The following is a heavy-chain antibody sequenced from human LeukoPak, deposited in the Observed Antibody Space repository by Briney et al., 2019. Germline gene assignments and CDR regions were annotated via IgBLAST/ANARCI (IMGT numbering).Heavy chain of an antibody. CDR2: INPSGGGT. J-gene: IGHJ6*03. Sequence: GASVKVSCKASGYTFTSYYMHWVRQAPGQGLEWMGIINPSGGGTSYAQKFQGRVTMTRDMSTSTVYMELSSLRSEDTAVYYCARGGSSWYSGYYYYYMDVWGKGTTVTVSS. V-gene: IGHV1-46*01. CDR1: GYTFTSYY. D-gene: IGHD6-13*01. CDR3: ARGGSSWYSGYYYYYMDV.